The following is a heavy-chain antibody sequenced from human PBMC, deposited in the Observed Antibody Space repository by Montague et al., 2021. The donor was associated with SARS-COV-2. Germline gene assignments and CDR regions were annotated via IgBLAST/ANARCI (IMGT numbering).Heavy chain of an antibody. CDR3: ARDRPRSYYNDSGTYTWGGYGMDV. J-gene: IGHJ6*02. Sequence: SETLSLTCSIPGGFICNYYRSRIRQTARQGLEWNARIYASGNTNYNPSLKSRVTMSVDTSKNQFSLKLSSVTAADTAVYYCARDRPRSYYNDSGTYTWGGYGMDVWGQETTVTVS. CDR1: GGFICNYY. D-gene: IGHD3-10*01. V-gene: IGHV4-4*07. CDR2: IYASGNT.